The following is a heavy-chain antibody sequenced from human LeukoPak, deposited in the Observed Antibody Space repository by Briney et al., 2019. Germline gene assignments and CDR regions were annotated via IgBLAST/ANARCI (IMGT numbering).Heavy chain of an antibody. CDR1: GFTVSSSH. D-gene: IGHD6-13*01. Sequence: PGGSLRLSCAASGFTVSSSHISWVRQAPGKGLEWVSVIYSGGATYYADSVKGRFTVSRDNSRNTLYLQMNTLRAEDTAVYYCARDSSSWYRAYSYGMDVWGQGTTVTVSS. CDR2: IYSGGAT. CDR3: ARDSSSWYRAYSYGMDV. V-gene: IGHV3-66*01. J-gene: IGHJ6*02.